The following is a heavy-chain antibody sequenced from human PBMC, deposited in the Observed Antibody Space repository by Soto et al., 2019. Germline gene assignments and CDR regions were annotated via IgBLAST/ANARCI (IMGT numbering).Heavy chain of an antibody. CDR2: IYYSGST. Sequence: NPSETLSLTCTVSGGSISSSSYYWGWIRQPPGKGLEWIGSIYYSGSTYYNPSLKSRVTISVDTSKNQFSLKLSSVTAADTAVYYCARHAPPAPFPGIAAAGIFSWGQGTLVTVSS. CDR3: ARHAPPAPFPGIAAAGIFS. J-gene: IGHJ4*02. D-gene: IGHD6-13*01. CDR1: GGSISSSSYY. V-gene: IGHV4-39*01.